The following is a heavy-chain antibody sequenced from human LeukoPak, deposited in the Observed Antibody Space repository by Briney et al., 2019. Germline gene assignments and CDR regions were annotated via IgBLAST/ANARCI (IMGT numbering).Heavy chain of an antibody. Sequence: PGGSLRLSCAASGFTLSKYAMSWVRQAPGKGLEWVSAISPSDGNTFYADSAKGRFTISRDNSMNTLSLHMNSLRAEDTALYYCAKDSSDPYGITEWGQGTLVTVSS. D-gene: IGHD4-17*01. CDR3: AKDSSDPYGITE. CDR2: ISPSDGNT. J-gene: IGHJ4*02. CDR1: GFTLSKYA. V-gene: IGHV3-23*01.